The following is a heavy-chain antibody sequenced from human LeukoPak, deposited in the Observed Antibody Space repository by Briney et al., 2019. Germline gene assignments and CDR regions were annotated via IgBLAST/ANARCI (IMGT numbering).Heavy chain of an antibody. CDR1: GGSISSGGYY. Sequence: SQTLSLTCTVSGGSISSGGYYWSWIRQHPGKGLEWIGYIYYSGSTYYNPSLKSRVTISVDASKNQFSLKLSSVTAADTAVYYCARGRTGDAFDYWGQGTLVTVSP. D-gene: IGHD7-27*01. J-gene: IGHJ4*02. V-gene: IGHV4-31*03. CDR3: ARGRTGDAFDY. CDR2: IYYSGST.